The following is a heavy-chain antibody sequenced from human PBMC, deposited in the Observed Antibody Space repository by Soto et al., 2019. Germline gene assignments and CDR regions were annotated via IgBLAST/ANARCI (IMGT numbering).Heavy chain of an antibody. CDR2: ISSSSSIV. CDR3: VRGHYDNSGYYFNAEYFQY. Sequence: RGGSLRLSCSASGFTFRSYSMNWVRQAPGKGLEWVSYISSSSSIVSYADSVKGRLTISRDNAKNSLYLQMNSLRDEDTAVYYCVRGHYDNSGYYFNAEYFQYWGQGTLVTVSS. CDR1: GFTFRSYS. D-gene: IGHD3-22*01. V-gene: IGHV3-48*02. J-gene: IGHJ1*01.